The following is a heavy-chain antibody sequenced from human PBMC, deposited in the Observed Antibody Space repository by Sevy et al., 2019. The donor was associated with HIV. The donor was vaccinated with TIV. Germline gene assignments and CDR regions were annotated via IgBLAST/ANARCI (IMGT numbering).Heavy chain of an antibody. Sequence: GGSLRLSCAASGFTFSSYSMNWVRRAPEKGLEWVSSRSSSSSTIDYADSVKGRFTISRDNAKNSLYLQMNSLRAEDTAVYYCARGSSSAPPYYFDYWGQGTLVTVSS. V-gene: IGHV3-48*01. CDR2: RSSSSSTI. D-gene: IGHD6-6*01. J-gene: IGHJ4*02. CDR1: GFTFSSYS. CDR3: ARGSSSAPPYYFDY.